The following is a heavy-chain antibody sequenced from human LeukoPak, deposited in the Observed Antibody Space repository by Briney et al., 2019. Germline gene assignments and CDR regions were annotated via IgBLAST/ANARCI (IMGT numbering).Heavy chain of an antibody. Sequence: PGGSLRLSCAASGFSSFAMNWVRQAPGKGLEWVSSITGSGSTTYYTDSVNGRFIISRDISKNTLYLQMNGLRAEDTAVYYCAKDFTSWFTGGFDYCGQGTLVTVSS. D-gene: IGHD3-10*01. CDR3: AKDFTSWFTGGFDY. V-gene: IGHV3-23*01. CDR1: GFSSFA. J-gene: IGHJ4*02. CDR2: ITGSGSTT.